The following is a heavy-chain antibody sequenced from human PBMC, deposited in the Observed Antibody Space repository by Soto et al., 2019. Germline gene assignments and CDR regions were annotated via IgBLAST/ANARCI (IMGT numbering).Heavy chain of an antibody. CDR2: IKSKTDGGTT. CDR1: GGSISSYY. Sequence: ETLSLTCTVSGGSISSYYWSWVRQAPGKGLEWVGRIKSKTDGGTTDYAAPVKGRFTISRDDSKTTLYLQMNSLKTEDTAVYYCTTRWTYGMDVWGQGTTVTVSS. J-gene: IGHJ6*02. CDR3: TTRWTYGMDV. V-gene: IGHV3-15*01.